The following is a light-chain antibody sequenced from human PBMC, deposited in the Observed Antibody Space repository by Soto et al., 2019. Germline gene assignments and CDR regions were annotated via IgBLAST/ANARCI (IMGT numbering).Light chain of an antibody. CDR3: LLYYGGAWV. CDR2: GAS. J-gene: IGLJ3*02. CDR1: TGAVTSGYF. Sequence: QAVVTQEPSLTVSPGGTVTLTCASSTGAVTSGYFPGWFQQKPGQAPRALIYGASNKQSWTPARFSGSLLGGKAALTLSGVQPEDEAEYYCLLYYGGAWVFGGGTKLTFL. V-gene: IGLV7-43*01.